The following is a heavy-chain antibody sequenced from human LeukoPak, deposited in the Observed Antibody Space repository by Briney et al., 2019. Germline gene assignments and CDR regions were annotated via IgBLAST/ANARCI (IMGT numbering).Heavy chain of an antibody. CDR1: GFTFSSYG. CDR3: AKEDIATY. V-gene: IGHV3-30*18. Sequence: GGSLRLSCAASGFTFSSYGMHWVRQAPGKGLEWVAVISYDGSNKYYADSVKGRFTISRDNSKNTLYLQMNSLRAEDTAVYYCAKEDIATYWSQGTLVTVSS. J-gene: IGHJ4*02. D-gene: IGHD5-12*01. CDR2: ISYDGSNK.